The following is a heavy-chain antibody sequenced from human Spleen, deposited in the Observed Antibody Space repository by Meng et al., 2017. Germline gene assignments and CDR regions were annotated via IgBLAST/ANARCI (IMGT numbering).Heavy chain of an antibody. D-gene: IGHD6-19*01. J-gene: IGHJ4*02. CDR3: ARDNKGGWDPFDY. Sequence: GESLKISCAASGFTFSDYYMSWVRQAPGKGLEWVANIKQDGSEKYYVDSVKGRFTISRDNAKNSLYLQMNSLRAEDTAVYFCARDNKGGWDPFDYWGQGTLVTVSS. V-gene: IGHV3-7*01. CDR1: GFTFSDYY. CDR2: IKQDGSEK.